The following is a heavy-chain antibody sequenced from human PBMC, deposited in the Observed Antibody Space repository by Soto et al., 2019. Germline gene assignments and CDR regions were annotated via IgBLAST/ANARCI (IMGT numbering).Heavy chain of an antibody. CDR3: ARVGGKSRYFDY. V-gene: IGHV4-61*05. Sequence: SETLSLTCTVSGGSISSSSYYWGWIRQPPGKGLEWIGYIYYSGSTNYNPSLKSRVTISVDTSKNQFSLKLSSVTAADTAVYYGARVGGKSRYFDYWGQGTLVTVSS. CDR2: IYYSGST. D-gene: IGHD3-16*01. CDR1: GGSISSSSYY. J-gene: IGHJ4*02.